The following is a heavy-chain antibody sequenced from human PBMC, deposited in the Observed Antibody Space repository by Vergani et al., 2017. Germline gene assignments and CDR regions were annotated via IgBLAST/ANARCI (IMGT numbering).Heavy chain of an antibody. Sequence: QVQLVQSGAEVKKPGSSVKVSCKASGGTFSSYAISWVRQAPGQGLEWMGRIIPIFGTANYAQKFQGRVTITADESTSTAYMELSSLRSEDTAMYYCAIDVNGAYCGGDCYSGAGDAFDIWGQGTMVTVSS. J-gene: IGHJ3*02. D-gene: IGHD2-21*02. CDR3: AIDVNGAYCGGDCYSGAGDAFDI. CDR2: IIPIFGTA. CDR1: GGTFSSYA. V-gene: IGHV1-69*13.